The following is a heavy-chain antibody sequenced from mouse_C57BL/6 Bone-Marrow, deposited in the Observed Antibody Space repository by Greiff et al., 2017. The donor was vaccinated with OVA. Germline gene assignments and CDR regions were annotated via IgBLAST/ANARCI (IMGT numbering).Heavy chain of an antibody. CDR3: ARDLGNPYYFDY. V-gene: IGHV3-6*01. J-gene: IGHJ2*01. D-gene: IGHD2-1*01. CDR1: GYSITSGYY. CDR2: ISYDGSN. Sequence: EVQLVESGPGLVKPSQSLSLTCSVTGYSITSGYYWHWIRQFPGNKLEWMGYISYDGSNNYNPSLKNRISITRDTSKNQFFLKLNSVTTEDTATYYCARDLGNPYYFDYWGQGTTLTVSS.